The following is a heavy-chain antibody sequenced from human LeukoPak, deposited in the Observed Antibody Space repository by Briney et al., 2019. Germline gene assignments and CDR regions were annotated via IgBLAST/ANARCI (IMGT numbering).Heavy chain of an antibody. V-gene: IGHV4-59*10. D-gene: IGHD2/OR15-2a*01. CDR3: ARSWQSPFDY. CDR1: GGSFSGYY. J-gene: IGHJ4*02. Sequence: SETLSLTCAVYGGSFSGYYWSWIRQPAGKGLEWIGRIYISGSTNYNPSLKSRVTMSVDTSKNQFSLRLSSVTAADTAVYYCARSWQSPFDYWGKGTLVTVSS. CDR2: IYISGST.